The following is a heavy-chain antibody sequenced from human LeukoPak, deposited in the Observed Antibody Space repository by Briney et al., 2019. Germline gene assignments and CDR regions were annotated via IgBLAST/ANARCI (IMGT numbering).Heavy chain of an antibody. D-gene: IGHD6-13*01. CDR1: GYIFTKYH. J-gene: IGHJ4*02. CDR2: INPNSGGT. Sequence: ASVKVSCKASGYIFTKYHMHWVRHAPGQGLKWMIWINPNSGGTDYAQKFQGSVSMTRDTSTSTAYMELSTLRSDDTAVYYCASRDSSDWFFYWGQGTLVTVSP. V-gene: IGHV1-2*02. CDR3: ASRDSSDWFFY.